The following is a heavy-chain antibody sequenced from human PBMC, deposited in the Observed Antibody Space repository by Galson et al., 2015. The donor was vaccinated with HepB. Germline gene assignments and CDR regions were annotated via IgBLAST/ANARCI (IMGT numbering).Heavy chain of an antibody. D-gene: IGHD5-24*01. CDR2: NFYSGST. V-gene: IGHV4-39*01. CDR3: ASGRRDGYRYFDY. CDR1: GGSISSSDYY. Sequence: LSLTCTVSGGSISSSDYYWVWIRQPPGKGLEWNGSNFYSGSTYYNPSLKGRVTISVETSQNQLSLKVNSVTAADTAFYYCASGRRDGYRYFDYWGQRTLVTVSS. J-gene: IGHJ4*02.